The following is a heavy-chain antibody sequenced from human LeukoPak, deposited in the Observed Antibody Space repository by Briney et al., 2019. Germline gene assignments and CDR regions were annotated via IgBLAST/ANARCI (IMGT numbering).Heavy chain of an antibody. V-gene: IGHV1-3*01. J-gene: IGHJ4*02. CDR2: INAGNGNT. Sequence: ASVKVSCKASGYTFTSYAMHWVRQAPGQRLEWMGWINAGNGNTKYSQKFQGRVTMTRDTSTSTVYMELSSLRSEDTAVYYCARDRVPTIGSGSYYFDYWGQGTLVTVSS. CDR3: ARDRVPTIGSGSYYFDY. D-gene: IGHD3-10*01. CDR1: GYTFTSYA.